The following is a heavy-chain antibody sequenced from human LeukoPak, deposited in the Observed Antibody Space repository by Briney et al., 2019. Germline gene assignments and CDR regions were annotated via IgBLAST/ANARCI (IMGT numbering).Heavy chain of an antibody. D-gene: IGHD1-26*01. CDR3: ARAIPSGSYFGPVGY. J-gene: IGHJ4*02. V-gene: IGHV1-69*01. CDR2: IIPIFGTA. CDR1: XGTFISYA. Sequence: SVXXXXKASXGTFISYAISXVRQAPGQGVEWXGGIIPIFGTANYSQKFQGRVTITADESTSTAYMELSSLSSEDTAVYYCARAIPSGSYFGPVGYWGQGTLVTVSS.